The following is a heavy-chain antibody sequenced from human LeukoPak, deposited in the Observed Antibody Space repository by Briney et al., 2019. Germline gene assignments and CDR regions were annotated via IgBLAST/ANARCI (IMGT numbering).Heavy chain of an antibody. CDR2: ISGSGGST. V-gene: IGHV3-23*01. D-gene: IGHD2-8*01. CDR3: ARLSSAGVLMVYGGGIDY. Sequence: GGSLRLSCAASGFTFSSYAMSWVRQAPGKGLEWVSAISGSGGSTYYADSVKGRFTISRDNSKNTLYLQMNSLRAEDTAVYYCARLSSAGVLMVYGGGIDYWGQGTLVTVSS. CDR1: GFTFSSYA. J-gene: IGHJ4*02.